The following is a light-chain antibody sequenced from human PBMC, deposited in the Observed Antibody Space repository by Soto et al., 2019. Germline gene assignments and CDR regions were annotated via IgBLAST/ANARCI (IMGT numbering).Light chain of an antibody. CDR2: SNN. CDR3: AVWDDSLNAVV. Sequence: QSVVTQPPSASGTPGQRVTISCSGSTSNIGSNTVNWYQQLPGTAPKLLIYSNNQRPSGVPDRFSVSKSGTSASLAISGLQSEDEADYYCAVWDDSLNAVVFGGGTKLTVL. CDR1: TSNIGSNT. J-gene: IGLJ2*01. V-gene: IGLV1-44*01.